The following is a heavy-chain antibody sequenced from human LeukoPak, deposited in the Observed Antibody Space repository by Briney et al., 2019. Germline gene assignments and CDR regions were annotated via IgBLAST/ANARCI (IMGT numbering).Heavy chain of an antibody. V-gene: IGHV3-30*01. CDR2: ISYDGSNK. D-gene: IGHD7-27*01. Sequence: GGSLRLSCAASGFTFSSYAMHWVRQAPGKGLEWVAVISYDGSNKYYADPVKGRFTISRDNSKNTLYLQMNSLRAEDTAVYYCASLIGAGYYYMDVWGKGTTVTVSS. CDR1: GFTFSSYA. J-gene: IGHJ6*03. CDR3: ASLIGAGYYYMDV.